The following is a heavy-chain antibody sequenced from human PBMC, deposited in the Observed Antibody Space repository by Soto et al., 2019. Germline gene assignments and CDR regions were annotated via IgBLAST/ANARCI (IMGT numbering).Heavy chain of an antibody. V-gene: IGHV1-18*01. CDR1: GYTFTSYG. J-gene: IGHJ4*02. Sequence: APVKVSCKASGYTFTSYGISWVRQATGQGLEWMGWISAYNGNTNYAQKLQGRVTMTTDTSTSTAYMELRSLRSDDTAVYYCARDTWFGDLLYFDYWGQGTPVTVSS. CDR3: ARDTWFGDLLYFDY. CDR2: ISAYNGNT. D-gene: IGHD3-10*01.